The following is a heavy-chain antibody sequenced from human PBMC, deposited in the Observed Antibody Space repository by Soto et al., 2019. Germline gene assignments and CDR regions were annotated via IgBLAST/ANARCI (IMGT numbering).Heavy chain of an antibody. CDR1: GFTLSTYA. Sequence: EVQLLESGGGLVQPGGSLRLSCAASGFTLSTYAMSWVRRAPGKGLEWVSCISGGGGSTYYADSVKGRFTISRDISKNTLYLHMNSLRAEATAVYYCAKGDSSGYSRYSDYWGRGTLVSVSS. D-gene: IGHD3-22*01. CDR3: AKGDSSGYSRYSDY. CDR2: ISGGGGST. V-gene: IGHV3-23*01. J-gene: IGHJ4*02.